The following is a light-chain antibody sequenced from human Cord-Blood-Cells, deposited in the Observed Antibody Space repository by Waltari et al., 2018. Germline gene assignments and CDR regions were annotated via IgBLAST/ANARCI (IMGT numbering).Light chain of an antibody. CDR1: SSDVGGYQY. CDR2: DVS. Sequence: QSALTQPRSVSGSPGQPVTISCTGTSSDVGGYQYVSWYQQHPGKAPNLMIYDVSKRPSGVPDRFSGSKSVNTASLTISGHQAEDEADYYCCSYAGSYTYVFGTGTKVTVL. CDR3: CSYAGSYTYV. V-gene: IGLV2-11*01. J-gene: IGLJ1*01.